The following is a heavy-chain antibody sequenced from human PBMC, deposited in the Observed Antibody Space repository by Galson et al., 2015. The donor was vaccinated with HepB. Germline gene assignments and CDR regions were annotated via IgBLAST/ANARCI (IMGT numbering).Heavy chain of an antibody. CDR3: SRLGDLSGYSSR. CDR2: IRSKAYSYAP. D-gene: IGHD6-13*01. CDR1: GFTFSGSA. Sequence: SLRLSCAASGFTFSGSAIHWVRPASGKGPEWVGLIRSKAYSYAPLYVPSLKGRVTISRDDSENMGYLHMKRLKPEDTAMYYCSRLGDLSGYSSRWGQGTLVTVSS. J-gene: IGHJ4*02. V-gene: IGHV3-73*01.